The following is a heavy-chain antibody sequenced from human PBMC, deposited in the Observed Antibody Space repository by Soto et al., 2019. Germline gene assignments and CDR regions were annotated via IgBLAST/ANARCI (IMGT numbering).Heavy chain of an antibody. V-gene: IGHV3-48*01. Sequence: EVQLVESGGGLVQPGGSLRLSCAASGFTFSSYSMNWVRQAPGKGLEWVSYISSSSSTIYYADSVKGRFTISRDNAKKSLYLQMNSLRAEDTAVYYCARELYLVVVAAIPNWFDPWGQGTLVTVSS. CDR1: GFTFSSYS. D-gene: IGHD2-15*01. CDR3: ARELYLVVVAAIPNWFDP. CDR2: ISSSSSTI. J-gene: IGHJ5*02.